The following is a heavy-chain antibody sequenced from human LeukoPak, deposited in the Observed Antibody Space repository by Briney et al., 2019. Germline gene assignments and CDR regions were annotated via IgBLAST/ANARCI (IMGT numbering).Heavy chain of an antibody. CDR2: IYTSGST. CDR1: GGSICSGSYY. V-gene: IGHV4-61*02. D-gene: IGHD2-2*01. Sequence: SETLSLTCTVSGGSICSGSYYWSWIRQPAGKGLEWIGRIYTSGSTNYNPSLKSRVTISVDTSKNQFSLKLSSVTAAGTAVYYCARGVVVPAAHFDYWGQGTLVTVSS. CDR3: ARGVVVPAAHFDY. J-gene: IGHJ4*02.